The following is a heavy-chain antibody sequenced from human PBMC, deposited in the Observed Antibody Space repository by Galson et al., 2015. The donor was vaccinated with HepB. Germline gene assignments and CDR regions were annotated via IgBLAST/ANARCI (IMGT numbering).Heavy chain of an antibody. CDR1: GFTFSSHA. CDR2: FSGSGGST. CDR3: ANSFVWYGDYEGIMQNGAFDI. V-gene: IGHV3-23*01. D-gene: IGHD4-17*01. J-gene: IGHJ3*02. Sequence: SLRLSCAASGFTFSSHAMSWVRQAPGKGLEWVSGFSGSGGSTYYADSVKGRFTVSRDNSKNTLYLQMNSLRAEDTAVYYCANSFVWYGDYEGIMQNGAFDIWGQGTMVTVSS.